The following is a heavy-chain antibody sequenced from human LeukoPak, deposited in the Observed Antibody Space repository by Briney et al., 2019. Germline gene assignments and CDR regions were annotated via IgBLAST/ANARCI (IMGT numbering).Heavy chain of an antibody. CDR3: ARVGSSIWLDY. CDR2: ISSEGGST. V-gene: IGHV3-64*01. D-gene: IGHD2-2*01. J-gene: IGHJ4*02. Sequence: GGSLRLSCAASGFTFSSYAMHWVRQATGKGLEYVSAISSEGGSTYYANSVKGRFTISRDNSKNTLYLQMDSLRAEDMAVYYSARVGSSIWLDYWGQGTLVTVSS. CDR1: GFTFSSYA.